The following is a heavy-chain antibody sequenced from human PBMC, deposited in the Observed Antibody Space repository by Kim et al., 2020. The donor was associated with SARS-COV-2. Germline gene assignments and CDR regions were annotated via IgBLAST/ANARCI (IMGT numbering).Heavy chain of an antibody. CDR2: IKPDGSEK. J-gene: IGHJ4*02. Sequence: GGSLRLSCAASGFTFSNYWMHWVRQAPGNGLEWVASIKPDGSEKRYVDSGRGRFTVSRDNAKKSLFLQMSSLRADATAIYYCASDTGWHFDNWGQGTLV. CDR1: GFTFSNYW. CDR3: ASDTGWHFDN. V-gene: IGHV3-7*03. D-gene: IGHD6-19*01.